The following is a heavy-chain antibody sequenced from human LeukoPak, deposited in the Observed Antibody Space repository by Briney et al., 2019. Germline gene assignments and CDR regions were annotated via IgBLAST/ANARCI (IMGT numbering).Heavy chain of an antibody. CDR3: TWMATIFTVDY. D-gene: IGHD5-12*01. CDR1: GLTFSNAR. V-gene: IGHV3-15*01. CDR2: IRNDRIT. J-gene: IGHJ4*02. Sequence: GESLRLSCVLSGLTFSNARMSWVRQAPGKGLEWVGRIRNDRITDYAAPVQGRFSISRDNSKNTFYLQMNSLRTEDTVMYFCTWMATIFTVDYWGQGTLVTVSS.